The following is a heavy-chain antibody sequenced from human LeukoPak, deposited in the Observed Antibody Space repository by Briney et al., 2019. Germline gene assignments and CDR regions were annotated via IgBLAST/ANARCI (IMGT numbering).Heavy chain of an antibody. D-gene: IGHD6-13*01. CDR3: ASAAVNAFDI. J-gene: IGHJ3*02. V-gene: IGHV3-9*01. CDR1: GFTLEDYA. Sequence: GGSLRLSCADSGFTLEDYAMHWVRQAPGKGLEWVSGISWNSGSIGYADSVKGRFTISRDNAKNSLYLQMNSLRAEDTALYYCASAAVNAFDIWGQGTMVTVSS. CDR2: ISWNSGSI.